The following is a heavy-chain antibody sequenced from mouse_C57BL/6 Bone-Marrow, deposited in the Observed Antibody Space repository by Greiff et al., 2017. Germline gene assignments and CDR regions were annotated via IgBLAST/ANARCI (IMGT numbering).Heavy chain of an antibody. CDR1: GYTFTDYY. V-gene: IGHV1-26*01. CDR2: INPNNGGT. D-gene: IGHD1-1*01. CDR3: ARSPTVVAKDWFAY. Sequence: EVKLQQSGPELVKPGASVKISCKASGYTFTDYYMNWVKQSHGKSLEWIGDINPNNGGTSYNQKFKGKATLTVDKSSSTAYMELRSLTSEDSAVYYCARSPTVVAKDWFAYWGQGTLVTVSA. J-gene: IGHJ3*01.